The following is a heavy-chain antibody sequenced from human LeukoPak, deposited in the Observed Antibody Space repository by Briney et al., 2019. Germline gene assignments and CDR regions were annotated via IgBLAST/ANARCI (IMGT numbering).Heavy chain of an antibody. Sequence: GGSLRLSCAASGFTFASYSMSWVRQAPGKGLEWVSGTSDRGDYTYYADSVKGRFTISRDNSKNTLYLQMNSLRAEDTALYFCAKKAQYNGNYPLDYWGQGTLVTVSS. CDR1: GFTFASYS. D-gene: IGHD1-26*01. J-gene: IGHJ4*02. CDR2: TSDRGDYT. V-gene: IGHV3-23*01. CDR3: AKKAQYNGNYPLDY.